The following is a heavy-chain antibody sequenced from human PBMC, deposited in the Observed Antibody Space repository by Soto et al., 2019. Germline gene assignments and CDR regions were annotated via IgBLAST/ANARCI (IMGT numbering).Heavy chain of an antibody. CDR3: ARGRYISSGWYMDAFDI. V-gene: IGHV5-51*01. J-gene: IGHJ3*02. CDR2: IYPGDSDT. D-gene: IGHD6-19*01. CDR1: GYSFTSYW. Sequence: PGESLKISCKGSGYSFTSYWIGWVRQMPGKGLEWMGIIYPGDSDTRYSPSFQGQVTISADKSISTAYLQWSSLKASGTAMYYCARGRYISSGWYMDAFDIWGQGTMVTVSS.